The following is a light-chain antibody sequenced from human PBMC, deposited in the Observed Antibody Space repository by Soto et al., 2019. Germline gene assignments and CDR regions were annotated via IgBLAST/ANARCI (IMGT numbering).Light chain of an antibody. V-gene: IGLV2-23*01. CDR3: CSYAGSSPNYG. CDR2: EGS. CDR1: SSDVGSYNL. Sequence: QSVLTQPASVSGSPGQSITISCTGTSSDVGSYNLVSWYQQHPGKAPKLMIYEGSKRPSGVSNRFSGSKSGNTASLTISGLQAEDEADYYCCSYAGSSPNYGFGTGTKVTVL. J-gene: IGLJ1*01.